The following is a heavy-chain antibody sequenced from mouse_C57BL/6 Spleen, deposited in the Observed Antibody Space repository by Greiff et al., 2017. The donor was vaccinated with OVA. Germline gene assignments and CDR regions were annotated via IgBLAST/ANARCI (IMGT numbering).Heavy chain of an antibody. CDR2: ISSGGSYT. V-gene: IGHV5-6*01. CDR1: GFTFSSYG. Sequence: EVQLVESRGDLVKPGGSLKLSCAASGFTFSSYGMSWVRQTPDKRLEWVATISSGGSYTYYPDSVKGRFTISRDNAKNTLYLQMSSLKSEDTAMYYCARRYMITTVYYYAMDYWGQGTSVTVSS. D-gene: IGHD2-4*01. CDR3: ARRYMITTVYYYAMDY. J-gene: IGHJ4*01.